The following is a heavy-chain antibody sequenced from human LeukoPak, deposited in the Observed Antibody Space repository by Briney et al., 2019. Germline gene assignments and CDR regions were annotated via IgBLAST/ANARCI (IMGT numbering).Heavy chain of an antibody. Sequence: GGSLRLSCAASGFTFSSYAMSWVRQAPGKGLEWVSAISGSGGSTYYADSVKGRFTISRDSSKNTLYLQMNSLRAEDTAVYYCARAPTKYYYDSSGYYSRGGLWGQGTLVTVSS. D-gene: IGHD3-22*01. CDR2: ISGSGGST. J-gene: IGHJ4*02. CDR1: GFTFSSYA. CDR3: ARAPTKYYYDSSGYYSRGGL. V-gene: IGHV3-23*01.